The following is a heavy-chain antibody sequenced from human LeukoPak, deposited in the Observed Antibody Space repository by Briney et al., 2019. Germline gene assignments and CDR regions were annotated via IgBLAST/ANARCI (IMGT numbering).Heavy chain of an antibody. J-gene: IGHJ5*02. Sequence: SETLSLTCAVYGGSFSGYYWSWIRQPPGKGLEWIGEINQSGSTNYNPSLKSRVTISVDTSKTQFSLKLSSVTAADTAVYYCARGVAPNYYDSSGYRLGNWFDPWGQGTLVTVSS. CDR2: INQSGST. CDR3: ARGVAPNYYDSSGYRLGNWFDP. D-gene: IGHD3-22*01. V-gene: IGHV4-34*01. CDR1: GGSFSGYY.